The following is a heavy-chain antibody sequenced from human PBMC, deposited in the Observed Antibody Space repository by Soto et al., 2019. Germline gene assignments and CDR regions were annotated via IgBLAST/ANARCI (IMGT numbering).Heavy chain of an antibody. CDR3: ARESQYCGGGSCYFLPGIDY. V-gene: IGHV1-69*12. Sequence: QVQLVQSGAEVKKPGSSVKVSCKASGGTFSSYAISWVRQAPGQGLEWMGGIIPIFGTANYAQKIQGRVTITADESTSTGYMELSSLRSEDTAVYYCARESQYCGGGSCYFLPGIDYWGQGTLVTVSS. CDR1: GGTFSSYA. CDR2: IIPIFGTA. D-gene: IGHD2-15*01. J-gene: IGHJ4*02.